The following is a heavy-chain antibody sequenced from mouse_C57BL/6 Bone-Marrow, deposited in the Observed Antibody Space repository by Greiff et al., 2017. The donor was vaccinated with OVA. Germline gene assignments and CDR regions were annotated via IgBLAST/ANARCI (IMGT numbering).Heavy chain of an antibody. CDR1: GFNIKDYY. V-gene: IGHV14-4*01. Sequence: EVQLQQSGAELVRPGASVKLSCTASGFNIKDYYMHWVKERPEQGLEWIGWIDPENGDTEYASKFQGKATITADTSSKTVYLHLSSLTSEDTAVYDCTTYRYWGQGTTLTVSS. J-gene: IGHJ2*01. CDR3: TTYRY. CDR2: IDPENGDT.